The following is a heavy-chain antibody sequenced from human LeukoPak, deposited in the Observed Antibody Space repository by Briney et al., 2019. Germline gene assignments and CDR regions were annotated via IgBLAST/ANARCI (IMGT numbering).Heavy chain of an antibody. CDR2: ISGSGGST. J-gene: IGHJ4*02. CDR1: GFTFSSYA. CDR3: AKRHYDFWSGYQNQMYYFDY. V-gene: IGHV3-23*01. Sequence: PGGSLRLSCAASGFTFSSYAMSWVHQAPGKGLEWVSAISGSGGSTYYADSVKGRFTISRDNSKNTLYLQMNSLRAEDTAVYYCAKRHYDFWSGYQNQMYYFDYWGQGTLVTVSS. D-gene: IGHD3-3*01.